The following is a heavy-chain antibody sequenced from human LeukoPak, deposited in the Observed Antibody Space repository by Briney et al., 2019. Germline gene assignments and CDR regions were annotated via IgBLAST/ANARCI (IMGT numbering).Heavy chain of an antibody. CDR1: GDSLSTMTW. J-gene: IGHJ5*02. V-gene: IGHV4-4*02. D-gene: IGHD3-16*01. CDR3: VKKGYGTRGWFDP. CDR2: IYHSGTT. Sequence: SGTPSLTCGVSGDSLSTMTWWNWVRQSPGKGLQWIGEIYHSGTTSYNPSLQSRITMSLDASRNQFSLTLTSVTAADTAVYYCVKKGYGTRGWFDPWGPGIAVTVSS.